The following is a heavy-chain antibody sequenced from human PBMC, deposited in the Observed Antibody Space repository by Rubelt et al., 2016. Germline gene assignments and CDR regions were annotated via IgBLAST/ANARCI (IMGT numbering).Heavy chain of an antibody. J-gene: IGHJ3*02. CDR2: VYPGDSDT. D-gene: IGHD1-26*01. CDR3: ARHGQVQSGDAFDI. CDR1: GCSFTSYW. V-gene: IGHV5-51*01. Sequence: EVQLVQSGAEVKKPGESLKISCKGSGCSFTSYWIGWVSQMPGQGLEWMGIVYPGDSDTRYSPSFQGQVTISADKSTSTAYLQGSSLKASDTAMYYCARHGQVQSGDAFDIWGQGTMVTVSS.